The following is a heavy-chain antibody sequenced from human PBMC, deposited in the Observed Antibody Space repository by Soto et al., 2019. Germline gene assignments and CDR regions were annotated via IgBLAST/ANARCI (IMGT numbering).Heavy chain of an antibody. V-gene: IGHV4-59*01. J-gene: IGHJ5*02. Sequence: PSGTLSLTCAVSGGSISSCYWSWIRQPPGKGLEWIGYIYYSGSTNYNPSLKSRVTISVDTSTHQSSLKLSSVTAPDTAVYYCARSSPRPPHNWTDPSGQGTLVTVSS. CDR1: GGSISSCY. CDR2: IYYSGST. CDR3: ARSSPRPPHNWTDP.